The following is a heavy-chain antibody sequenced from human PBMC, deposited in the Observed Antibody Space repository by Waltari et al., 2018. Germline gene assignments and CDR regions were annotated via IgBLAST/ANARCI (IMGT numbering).Heavy chain of an antibody. CDR1: GYSISSGYY. J-gene: IGHJ6*03. CDR2: IYHSGST. Sequence: QVQLQESGPGLVKPSETLSLTCAVSGYSISSGYYWGWIRQPPGKGLEWIGNIYHSGSTPYNPSLKSRVTISVDTSKNQFSLKLSSVTAADTAGYYCARRAAITAAGPTYYMYVWGKGTTVTVSS. V-gene: IGHV4-38-2*01. CDR3: ARRAAITAAGPTYYMYV. D-gene: IGHD6-13*01.